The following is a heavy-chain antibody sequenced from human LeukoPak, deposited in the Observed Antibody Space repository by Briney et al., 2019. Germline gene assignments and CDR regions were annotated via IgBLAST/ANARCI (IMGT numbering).Heavy chain of an antibody. J-gene: IGHJ6*03. Sequence: PSETLSLTCTVSGGSISSSSYYWGWIRQPPGKGLEWIGSIYYSGSTYYNPSLKSRVTISVDASKNQFFLKLSSVTAADTAVYYCARVVSYYLKRDYYYYMDVWGKGTTVTISS. CDR1: GGSISSSSYY. D-gene: IGHD5-18*01. V-gene: IGHV4-39*07. CDR2: IYYSGST. CDR3: ARVVSYYLKRDYYYYMDV.